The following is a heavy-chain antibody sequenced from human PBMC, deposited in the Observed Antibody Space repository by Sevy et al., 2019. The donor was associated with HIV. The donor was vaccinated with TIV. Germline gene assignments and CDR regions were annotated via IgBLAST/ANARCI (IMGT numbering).Heavy chain of an antibody. Sequence: SETLSLTCTVSGGSITSLYWNWIRQPPGKGLEWIANIYYNGHINYNPSLKSRVTLSLDTSKNQFSLRLSSVTAADTAMYCCARENAGGRGYSWGQGTLVIVSS. CDR1: GGSITSLY. J-gene: IGHJ4*02. CDR3: ARENAGGRGYS. CDR2: IYYNGHI. D-gene: IGHD3-10*01. V-gene: IGHV4-59*08.